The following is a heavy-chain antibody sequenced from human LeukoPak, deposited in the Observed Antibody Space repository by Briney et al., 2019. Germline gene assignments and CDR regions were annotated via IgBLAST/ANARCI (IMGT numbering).Heavy chain of an antibody. V-gene: IGHV3-21*01. J-gene: IGHJ4*02. CDR2: ISSGRGYI. CDR3: ARQCYYYDSNESCDY. Sequence: GGSLTLSCAAPGFTFSTYSINWVRQAPGKGLEWVSSISSGRGYIYYADSVKGRFSISRDNAKNSLYLQMNSLRAEDTAVYYCARQCYYYDSNESCDYWGQGTLVTVSS. CDR1: GFTFSTYS. D-gene: IGHD3-22*01.